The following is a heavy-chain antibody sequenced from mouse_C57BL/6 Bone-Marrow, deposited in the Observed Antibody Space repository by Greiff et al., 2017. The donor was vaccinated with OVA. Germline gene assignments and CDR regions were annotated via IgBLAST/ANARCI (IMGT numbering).Heavy chain of an antibody. CDR1: GFTFSDAW. V-gene: IGHV6-6*01. CDR2: IRNKANNHAT. J-gene: IGHJ4*01. D-gene: IGHD2-4*01. Sequence: EVQGVESGGGLVQPGGSMKLSCAASGFTFSDAWMDWVRQSPEKGLEWVAEIRNKANNHATYYAESVKGRFTISRDDSKSSVYLQMNSLRAEDTGIYYCTSDDYGDYAMDYWGQGTSVTVSS. CDR3: TSDDYGDYAMDY.